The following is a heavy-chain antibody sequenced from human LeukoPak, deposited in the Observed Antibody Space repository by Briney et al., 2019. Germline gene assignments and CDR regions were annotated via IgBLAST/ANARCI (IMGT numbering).Heavy chain of an antibody. CDR1: GFTVDDYA. D-gene: IGHD3-9*01. Sequence: GRSLRLSCAASGFTVDDYAMHWVRQAPGKGLEWASGISWNSGSIGYADSVKGRFTISRDNAKNSLYLQMNSLRAEDTALYYCAKDRSDILTGYYFNWGQGTLVTVSS. J-gene: IGHJ4*02. V-gene: IGHV3-9*01. CDR3: AKDRSDILTGYYFN. CDR2: ISWNSGSI.